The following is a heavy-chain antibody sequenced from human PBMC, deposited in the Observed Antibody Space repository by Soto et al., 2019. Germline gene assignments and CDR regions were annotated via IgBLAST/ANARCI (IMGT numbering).Heavy chain of an antibody. CDR1: GFTFSIYG. D-gene: IGHD3-3*01. J-gene: IGHJ5*02. CDR3: AKDKVPYYDFWSGQRWFDP. Sequence: PGGSLTLSCVASGFTFSIYGMHWVRQTPGKGLEWVAVILNDGNKKYYVESVEGRFSISRDNSKDTVYLQMNNVRPEDTAKYYCAKDKVPYYDFWSGQRWFDPWGRGTQVTVSS. V-gene: IGHV3-30*18. CDR2: ILNDGNKK.